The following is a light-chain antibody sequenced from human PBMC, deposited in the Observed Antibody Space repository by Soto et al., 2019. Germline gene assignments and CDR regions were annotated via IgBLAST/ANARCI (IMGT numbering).Light chain of an antibody. CDR1: QSMSGW. Sequence: DIQMTQSPSTLSASVGDRVTITCRASQSMSGWLAWYQQKPGKVPKVLIDDASGLHSGVPSRFSGSGFGTEVALTVSSLQPDDFATYYCQQYDSYSLTCGGGTKVEMK. CDR2: DAS. CDR3: QQYDSYSLT. J-gene: IGKJ4*01. V-gene: IGKV1-5*01.